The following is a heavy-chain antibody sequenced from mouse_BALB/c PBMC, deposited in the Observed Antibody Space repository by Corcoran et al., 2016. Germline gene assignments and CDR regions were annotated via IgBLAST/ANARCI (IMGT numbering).Heavy chain of an antibody. V-gene: IGHV1-18*01. CDR1: GYTFTGYT. CDR3: ARRYYYGSSYFDY. D-gene: IGHD1-1*01. J-gene: IGHJ2*01. Sequence: EVQLQQSGPELVKPGASMKISCKASGYTFTGYTMNWGKQSHEKNLEWIGLINPYNGGTSYNQKFKGKATLTIDKSYSTAYMERLILTPDDSAVYYCARRYYYGSSYFDYWGQVTTLTVSS. CDR2: INPYNGGT.